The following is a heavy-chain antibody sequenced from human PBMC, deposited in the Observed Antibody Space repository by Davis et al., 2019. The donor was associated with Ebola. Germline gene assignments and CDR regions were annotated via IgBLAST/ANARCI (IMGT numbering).Heavy chain of an antibody. Sequence: GESLKISCAASGFTFSSYAMSWVRQAPGKGLEWVSAISGSGGSTYYADSVKGRFTISRDNSKNTLYLQMNSLRAEDTAVYYCAKDLAYSSLTELYYYYYGMDVWGKGTTVTVSS. CDR3: AKDLAYSSLTELYYYYYGMDV. D-gene: IGHD6-13*01. J-gene: IGHJ6*04. V-gene: IGHV3-23*01. CDR1: GFTFSSYA. CDR2: ISGSGGST.